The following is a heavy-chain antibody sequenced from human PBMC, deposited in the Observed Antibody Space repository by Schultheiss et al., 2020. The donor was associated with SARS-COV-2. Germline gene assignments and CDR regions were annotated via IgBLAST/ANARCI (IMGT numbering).Heavy chain of an antibody. J-gene: IGHJ6*03. CDR3: ARVVAQGLVYYYYYMDV. Sequence: GGSLRLSCTASGFTFSSYAMHWVRQAPGKGLEWVSTISDDGGSTYYADSVKGRFTISRHNSKNTLYLQMNSLRAEDTAVYYCARVVAQGLVYYYYYMDVWGKGTTVTVSS. D-gene: IGHD6-19*01. CDR1: GFTFSSYA. CDR2: ISDDGGST. V-gene: IGHV3-23*01.